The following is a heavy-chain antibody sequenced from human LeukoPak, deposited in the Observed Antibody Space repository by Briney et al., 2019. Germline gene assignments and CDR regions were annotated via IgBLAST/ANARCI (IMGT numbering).Heavy chain of an antibody. CDR1: GGSFSGYY. D-gene: IGHD6-13*01. CDR2: INHSGST. CDR3: VRAAAAGGHYFDY. J-gene: IGHJ4*02. Sequence: SETLSLTCAVYGGSFSGYYWSWIRQPPGKGLEWIGEINHSGSTNYNPSLKSRVTISVDTSKNQFSLKLSSVTAADTAVYYCVRAAAAGGHYFDYWGQGTLVTVSS. V-gene: IGHV4-34*01.